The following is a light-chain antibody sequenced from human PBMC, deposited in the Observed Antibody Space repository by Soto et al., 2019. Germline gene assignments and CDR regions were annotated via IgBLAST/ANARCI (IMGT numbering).Light chain of an antibody. CDR2: SAS. V-gene: IGKV1-6*01. J-gene: IGKJ1*01. CDR3: LQDYNYPWT. CDR1: QGIRDD. Sequence: AIQMTQSPSSLSASVGDRVTITCRASQGIRDDLGWYQQKPGKAPKLLIYSASSLQSGVPSRFSGSGSGTDFTLTISSLQPEDFGTYYCLQDYNYPWTFGPGTKVDI.